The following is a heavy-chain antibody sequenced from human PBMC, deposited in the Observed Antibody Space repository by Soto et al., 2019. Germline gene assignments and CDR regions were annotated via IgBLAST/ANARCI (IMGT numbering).Heavy chain of an antibody. CDR1: GFTFSDFA. Sequence: EVQVLESGGGLVQPGGSLRLSCAATGFTFSDFAMSWVRQAPGKGLEWVSRIYGGGNGPHYADSVKGRVTISRDNSKNKLYLKMNRLRAEDTAVYYCAKMEGMDPWAYSFDYWGQGTLVTVSS. CDR2: IYGGGNGP. J-gene: IGHJ4*02. CDR3: AKMEGMDPWAYSFDY. D-gene: IGHD2-2*03. V-gene: IGHV3-23*01.